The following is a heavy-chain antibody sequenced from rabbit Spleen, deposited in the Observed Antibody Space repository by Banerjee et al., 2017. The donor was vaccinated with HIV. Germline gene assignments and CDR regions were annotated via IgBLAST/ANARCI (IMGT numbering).Heavy chain of an antibody. J-gene: IGHJ4*01. CDR3: ARAASSPTYGCIAAFNL. Sequence: QSLEESGGDLVKPGASLTLTCTASGFSLSNNYYMCWVRQAPGKGLEWIACIYTSTDSTYYASWAKGRFTISKTSSTTVTLQMTSLTAADTATYFCARAASSPTYGCIAAFNLWGPGTLVTVS. CDR1: GFSLSNNYY. CDR2: IYTSTDST. D-gene: IGHD1-1*01. V-gene: IGHV1S40*01.